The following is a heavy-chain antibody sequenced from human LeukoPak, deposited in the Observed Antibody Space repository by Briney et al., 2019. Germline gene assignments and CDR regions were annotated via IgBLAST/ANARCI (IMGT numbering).Heavy chain of an antibody. CDR1: GYTFTSYG. Sequence: GASVKVSCTASGYTFTSYGISWVRQAPGQGLEWMGWISAYNGNTNYAQKLQGRVTMTTDTSTSTAYMELRSLRSDDTAVYYCARGLSGYDYVWGSYRKYYFDYWGQGTLVTVSS. CDR3: ARGLSGYDYVWGSYRKYYFDY. CDR2: ISAYNGNT. D-gene: IGHD3-16*02. V-gene: IGHV1-18*01. J-gene: IGHJ4*02.